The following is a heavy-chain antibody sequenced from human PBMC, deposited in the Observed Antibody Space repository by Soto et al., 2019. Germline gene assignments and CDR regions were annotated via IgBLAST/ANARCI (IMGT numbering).Heavy chain of an antibody. D-gene: IGHD2-21*02. J-gene: IGHJ6*02. CDR3: ARDLWGYCGTACYPLDV. CDR2: IYYSGST. Sequence: SETLSLTCSVSGDSISTYYWSWIRQPPGKGLEWIGYIYYSGSTNYDPSLKSRVIISVDTSKNQFSLKLNSVTAADTAVYYCARDLWGYCGTACYPLDVWGQGTTVTVS. V-gene: IGHV4-59*01. CDR1: GDSISTYY.